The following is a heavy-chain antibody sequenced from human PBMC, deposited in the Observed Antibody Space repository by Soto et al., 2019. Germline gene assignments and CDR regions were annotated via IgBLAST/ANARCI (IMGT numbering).Heavy chain of an antibody. V-gene: IGHV1-69*01. CDR1: GGTFSSYA. CDR2: IIPIFGTA. CDR3: ARGTLRFLEWLYASYGMAV. J-gene: IGHJ6*02. D-gene: IGHD3-3*01. Sequence: KVSCKASGGTFSSYAISWVRQAPGQGLEWMGGIIPIFGTANYAQKFQGRVTITADESTSTAYMELSSLRSEDTAVYYCARGTLRFLEWLYASYGMAVWGQGTTVTVSS.